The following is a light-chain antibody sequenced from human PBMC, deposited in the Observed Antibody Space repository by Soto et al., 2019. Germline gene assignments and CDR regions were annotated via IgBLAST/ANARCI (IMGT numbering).Light chain of an antibody. CDR2: RNN. Sequence: QSVLTQPPSACGTPGQRVTISCSGSSSNIGSNFIYWYQQLPGTAPKLLIYRNNERPSGVPDRFSGSKSGTSASLAISGLRSEDEADYHCAAWDDSLSGVVFGGGTKLTVL. CDR3: AAWDDSLSGVV. CDR1: SSNIGSNF. J-gene: IGLJ2*01. V-gene: IGLV1-47*01.